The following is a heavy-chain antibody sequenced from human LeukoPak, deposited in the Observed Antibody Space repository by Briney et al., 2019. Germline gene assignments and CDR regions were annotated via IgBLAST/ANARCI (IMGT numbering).Heavy chain of an antibody. CDR3: ARVHRGYSYGRPDY. V-gene: IGHV3-48*02. J-gene: IGHJ4*02. CDR2: ISSSDNTI. Sequence: GGSLRLSCAASGFAFSDYSMNWVRQAPGKGLEWVSYISSSDNTIHYADSVKGRFTISRDNAKNSLYLEMNSLRDEDTAVYYCARVHRGYSYGRPDYWGQGTLVTVSS. D-gene: IGHD5-18*01. CDR1: GFAFSDYS.